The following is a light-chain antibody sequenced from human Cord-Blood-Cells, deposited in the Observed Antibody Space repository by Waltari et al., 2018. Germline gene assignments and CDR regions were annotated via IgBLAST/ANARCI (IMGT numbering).Light chain of an antibody. J-gene: IGKJ3*01. CDR1: QSVLYSSNNKNY. CDR2: WAS. V-gene: IGKV4-1*01. CDR3: QQYYSTPFT. Sequence: DIVMTQSPDSLAVSLGERATINFKSSQSVLYSSNNKNYLAWYQQKPGQPPKLLIYWASTRDSGVPDRFSGSGSGTDFTLTISSLQAEDVAVYYCQQYYSTPFTFGPGTKVDIK.